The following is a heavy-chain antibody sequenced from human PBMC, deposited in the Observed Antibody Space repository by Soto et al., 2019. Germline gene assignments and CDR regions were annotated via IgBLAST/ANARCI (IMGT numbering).Heavy chain of an antibody. V-gene: IGHV1-18*01. D-gene: IGHD6-13*01. CDR1: GYTFTSYG. Sequence: ASVKVSCKASGYTFTSYGISWVRQAPGQGLGWMGWISAYNGNTNYAQKLQGRATMTTDTSTSTAYMELRSLRSDDTAVYYCARDWAYSSSWYYYYYGMDVWGQGTTVTVSS. CDR2: ISAYNGNT. CDR3: ARDWAYSSSWYYYYYGMDV. J-gene: IGHJ6*02.